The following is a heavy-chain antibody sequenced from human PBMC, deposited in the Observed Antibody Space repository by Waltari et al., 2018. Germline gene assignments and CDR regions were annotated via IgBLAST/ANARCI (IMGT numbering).Heavy chain of an antibody. D-gene: IGHD6-19*01. V-gene: IGHV3-11*01. CDR1: GFLFSDHF. J-gene: IGHJ4*02. CDR2: ISGNGAST. Sequence: QVQLVESGGGLVKPGGSMRLSCTISGFLFSDHFMTWIRQAPGKGREWVAYISGNGASTVYADSVKGRFSISRVNAKNSLYLQMNSLRADDTAVYFCAREASGWTPHFDNWGQGTLVTVSS. CDR3: AREASGWTPHFDN.